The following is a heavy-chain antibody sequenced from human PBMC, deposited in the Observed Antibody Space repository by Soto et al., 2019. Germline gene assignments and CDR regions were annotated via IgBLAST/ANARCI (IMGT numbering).Heavy chain of an antibody. Sequence: EVQLLESGGGLVQPGGSLRLSCAASGFTFSSYAMSWVRQATGKGLEWVSAISGSGGNSYYVGSVKGRFTISRDNSKNTLYLQMNSLRAKDTAVYFCAKGRAATDYAMDVWGQGTTVTVSS. CDR3: AKGRAATDYAMDV. V-gene: IGHV3-23*01. CDR1: GFTFSSYA. D-gene: IGHD6-13*01. CDR2: ISGSGGNS. J-gene: IGHJ6*02.